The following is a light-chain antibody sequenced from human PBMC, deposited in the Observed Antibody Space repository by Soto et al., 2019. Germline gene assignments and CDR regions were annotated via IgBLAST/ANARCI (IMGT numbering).Light chain of an antibody. CDR2: SAS. V-gene: IGKV1-12*01. CDR3: QHLNNYPPFT. Sequence: DIQMTQSPSSVSASVGDRVTITCQASQGISRSLAWYQQKPGKAPKLLIYSASSLQSGVPSRFSGSGFGTDFTLTISRLQPEDFATYYCQHLNNYPPFTFGPGTKVDLE. CDR1: QGISRS. J-gene: IGKJ3*01.